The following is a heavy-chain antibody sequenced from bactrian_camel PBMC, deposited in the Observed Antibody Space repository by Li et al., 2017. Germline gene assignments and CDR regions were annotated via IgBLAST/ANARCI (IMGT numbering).Heavy chain of an antibody. D-gene: IGHD6*01. CDR1: RYTSRNGYC. V-gene: IGHV3S1*01. Sequence: HVQLVESGGGSVQAGGSLKLSCAASRYTSRNGYCMAWFRQAPGKEREEVAVVVSGTYVTFYADSVKGRFTISQDSAGTTLFLQMNSLKSEDTALYYCATGDEYSDSWPGFGHWGQGTQVTVS. J-gene: IGHJ4*01. CDR3: ATGDEYSDSWPGFGH. CDR2: VVSGTYVT.